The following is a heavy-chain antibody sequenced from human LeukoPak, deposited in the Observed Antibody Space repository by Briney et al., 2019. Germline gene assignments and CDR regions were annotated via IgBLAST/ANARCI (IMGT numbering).Heavy chain of an antibody. CDR2: IDANNGDT. J-gene: IGHJ4*02. CDR1: GYTFRGNY. D-gene: IGHD4-11*01. Sequence: ASVKVSCKASGYTFRGNYIHWLRQAPGQGLEWMGWIDANNGDTKSAQKFQGRVTMSRDTSISTAYMDLSSLSPDDAAVYYCARDPSSVTLYFFDYWGQGTLVSVSS. V-gene: IGHV1-2*02. CDR3: ARDPSSVTLYFFDY.